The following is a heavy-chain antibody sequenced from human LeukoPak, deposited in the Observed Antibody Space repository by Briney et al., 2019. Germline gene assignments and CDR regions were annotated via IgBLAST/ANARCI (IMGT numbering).Heavy chain of an antibody. D-gene: IGHD6-19*01. Sequence: GRSLRLSCTASGFTFNSYGMHWVRQAPGKGLEWVAFISYHGSDKYYADSVKGRFTISRDNSKNALDLQMNNLRAEDTAMYYCARVDYSSGWYGFFDPWGQGTLVTVSP. CDR3: ARVDYSSGWYGFFDP. CDR2: ISYHGSDK. CDR1: GFTFNSYG. J-gene: IGHJ5*02. V-gene: IGHV3-30*03.